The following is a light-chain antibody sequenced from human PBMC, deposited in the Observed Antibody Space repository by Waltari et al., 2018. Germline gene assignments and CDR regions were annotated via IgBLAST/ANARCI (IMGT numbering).Light chain of an antibody. V-gene: IGLV2-11*01. CDR2: DVT. J-gene: IGLJ1*01. CDR3: CSYAGIFTLYV. CDR1: SSDVGGYNY. Sequence: QSALTQPRSVSGSPGQSVTISCTGTSSDVGGYNYVPLYQQHPGKAPKLMIYDVTKRPSGVPDRFSGSKSGNTASLTISGLQAEDEADYYCCSYAGIFTLYVFGAGTKVTVL.